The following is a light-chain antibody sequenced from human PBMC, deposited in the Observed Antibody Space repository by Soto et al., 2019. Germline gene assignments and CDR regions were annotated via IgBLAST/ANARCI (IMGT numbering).Light chain of an antibody. Sequence: QSALTQPPSASGSPGQSVTISCTGTSSDVGGYNYVSWYQEYPGKAPKLMISEVSKRPSGVPDRFSGSKSGNTASLTVSGLQAEDEAYYYCSSYAGSNNFWGFGRGTQLPGL. J-gene: IGLJ2*01. CDR2: EVS. CDR1: SSDVGGYNY. V-gene: IGLV2-8*01. CDR3: SSYAGSNNFWG.